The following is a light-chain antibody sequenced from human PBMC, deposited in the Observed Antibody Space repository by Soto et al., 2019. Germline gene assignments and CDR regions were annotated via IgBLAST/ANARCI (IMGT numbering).Light chain of an antibody. CDR2: GAS. CDR1: QSVSSSY. J-gene: IGKJ5*01. CDR3: QQYNNWPXS. Sequence: EIVLTQSPGTLSLSPGERATLSCRASQSVSSSYLAWYQQKPGQAPRLLIYGASSRATGIPDRFSGSGSGTDFTLTISGLQSEDSAVYFCQQYNNWPXSFGQGTRPE. V-gene: IGKV3-20*01.